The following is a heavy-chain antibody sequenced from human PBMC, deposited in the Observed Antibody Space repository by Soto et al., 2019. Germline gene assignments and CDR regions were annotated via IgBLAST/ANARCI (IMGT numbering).Heavy chain of an antibody. CDR2: TYYRSKWYN. CDR1: GDSVSRNSAA. Sequence: SQTLSLTCAVSGDSVSRNSAAWNWIRQSPSRGLEWLGRTYYRSKWYNDYAVYVKSRISINPDTSKNQFSLQLNSVTPEDTAVYYCVREVPYYDSSGYFSHFYGMDVWGQGTTVTVSS. CDR3: VREVPYYDSSGYFSHFYGMDV. D-gene: IGHD3-22*01. V-gene: IGHV6-1*01. J-gene: IGHJ6*02.